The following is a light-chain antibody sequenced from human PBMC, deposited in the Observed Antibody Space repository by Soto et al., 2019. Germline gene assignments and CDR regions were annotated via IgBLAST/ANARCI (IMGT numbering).Light chain of an antibody. CDR3: QKYNNWLLT. V-gene: IGKV3-15*01. CDR2: GAS. J-gene: IGKJ4*01. CDR1: QSVSSN. Sequence: EIVMTHSPATLSVSPEERATLSCRACQSVSSNLAWYQQKPGQAPRLLIYGASTRATGIPARGSCRGSGTEFTLTISSLHSEDFEVYYCQKYNNWLLTFARGTKVDIK.